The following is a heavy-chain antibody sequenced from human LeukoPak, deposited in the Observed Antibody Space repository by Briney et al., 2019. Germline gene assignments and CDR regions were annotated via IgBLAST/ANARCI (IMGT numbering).Heavy chain of an antibody. D-gene: IGHD1-1*01. CDR3: ARDPRGGTSRDNWFDP. CDR2: TYYSGST. Sequence: SETLSLTCTVSGGSISSYYWSWIRQPPGKGLEWIGYTYYSGSTNYNPSLKSRVTISVDTSKNQFSLKLNSVTAADTAVYYCARDPRGGTSRDNWFDPWGQGTLVTVSS. CDR1: GGSISSYY. V-gene: IGHV4-59*01. J-gene: IGHJ5*02.